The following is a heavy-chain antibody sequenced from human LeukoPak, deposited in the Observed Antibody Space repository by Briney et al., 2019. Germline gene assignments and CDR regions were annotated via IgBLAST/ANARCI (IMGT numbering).Heavy chain of an antibody. D-gene: IGHD2-2*01. CDR3: ARDRGYQLLNNWFDP. Sequence: ASVKVSCKASGYTFTGYYMHWVRQAPGQGLEWMGWINPNSGGTNYAQKFQGRVTMTRDTSISTAYMELSGLRSDDTAAYYCARDRGYQLLNNWFDPWGQGTLVTVSS. V-gene: IGHV1-2*02. CDR1: GYTFTGYY. J-gene: IGHJ5*02. CDR2: INPNSGGT.